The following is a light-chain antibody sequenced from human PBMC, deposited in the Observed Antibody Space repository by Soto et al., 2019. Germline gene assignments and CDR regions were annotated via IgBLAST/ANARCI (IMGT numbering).Light chain of an antibody. J-gene: IGLJ1*01. CDR3: GSYAGSSYV. V-gene: IGLV2-23*02. CDR2: EVS. Sequence: QSVLTQPASVSGSPGQSITISCTGTSSDVGSYNLVSWYQQHPGKAPKLMIYEVSKRPSGVSNRFSGSKSGNTASLTISGLQAEDEADYYCGSYAGSSYVFGNRTKVTV. CDR1: SSDVGSYNL.